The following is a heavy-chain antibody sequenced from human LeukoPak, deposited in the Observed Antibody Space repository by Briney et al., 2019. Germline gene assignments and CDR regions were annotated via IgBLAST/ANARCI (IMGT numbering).Heavy chain of an antibody. J-gene: IGHJ4*02. D-gene: IGHD6-13*01. Sequence: SQTLSLTCTVSGGSISSGSYYWSWIRQPAGKGLEWIGRVYTSGSTNYNPSLKSRVTISVDTSKNQFSLKLSSVTAADTAVYYCAREKGKNIAAAGMIDYWGQGTLVTVSS. CDR1: GGSISSGSYY. CDR3: AREKGKNIAAAGMIDY. CDR2: VYTSGST. V-gene: IGHV4-61*02.